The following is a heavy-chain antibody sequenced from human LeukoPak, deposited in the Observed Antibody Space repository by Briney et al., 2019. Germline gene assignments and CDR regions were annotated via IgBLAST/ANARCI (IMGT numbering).Heavy chain of an antibody. J-gene: IGHJ4*02. D-gene: IGHD3-22*01. CDR2: TGLTGAST. CDR3: AKVSDKWLSPGYFDY. Sequence: GGSLRLSCAASGFTFSSYAMSWVRQAPGKGLEWISATGLTGASTYYADSVEGRFTISRDNSKNTLFLQMNSLRAEDTAVYYCAKVSDKWLSPGYFDYWGQGILVTASS. V-gene: IGHV3-23*01. CDR1: GFTFSSYA.